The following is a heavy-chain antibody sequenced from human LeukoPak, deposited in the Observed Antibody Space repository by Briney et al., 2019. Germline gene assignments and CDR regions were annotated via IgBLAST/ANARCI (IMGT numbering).Heavy chain of an antibody. CDR2: ISSSSSYI. D-gene: IGHD5-18*01. CDR3: ARDSVVVGKSTAMVDFDY. CDR1: GFTFSSYS. V-gene: IGHV3-21*01. J-gene: IGHJ4*02. Sequence: GGSLRLSCAASGFTFSSYSMNWVRQAPGKGLEWVSSISSSSSYIYYADSVKGRFTISRDNAKNSLYLQMNRLRAEDTAVYYCARDSVVVGKSTAMVDFDYWGQGTLVTVSS.